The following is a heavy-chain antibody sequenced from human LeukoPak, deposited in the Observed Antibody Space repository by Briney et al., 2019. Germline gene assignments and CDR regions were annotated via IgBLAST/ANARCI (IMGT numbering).Heavy chain of an antibody. CDR3: AREGYYDSSGYYYSRRARPFDY. V-gene: IGHV4-34*01. J-gene: IGHJ4*02. CDR2: INHSGST. CDR1: GGSFSGYY. D-gene: IGHD3-22*01. Sequence: SETLSLTCAVYGGSFSGYYWSWIRQPPGKGLEWIGEINHSGSTNYNPSLKSRVTISVDTSKNQSSLKLSSVTAADTAVYYCAREGYYDSSGYYYSRRARPFDYWGQGTLVTVSS.